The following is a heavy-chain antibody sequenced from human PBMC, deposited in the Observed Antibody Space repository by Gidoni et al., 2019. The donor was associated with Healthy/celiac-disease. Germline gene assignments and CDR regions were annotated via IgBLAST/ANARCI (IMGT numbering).Heavy chain of an antibody. V-gene: IGHV3-33*01. CDR1: GCPFSSYG. D-gene: IGHD6-13*01. Sequence: QVQLVESGGGVVQPGRSLRLSCAASGCPFSSYGMHWVRQAPGKGLEWVAVIWYDGSNKYYADSVKGRFTISRDNSKNTLYLQMNSLRAEDTAVYYCARDLLYSSSWYQYYYYYGMDVWGQGTTVTVSS. CDR2: IWYDGSNK. CDR3: ARDLLYSSSWYQYYYYYGMDV. J-gene: IGHJ6*02.